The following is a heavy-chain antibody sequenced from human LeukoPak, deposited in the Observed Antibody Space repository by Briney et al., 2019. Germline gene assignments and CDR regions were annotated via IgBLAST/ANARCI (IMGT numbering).Heavy chain of an antibody. D-gene: IGHD1-14*01. CDR2: IYPGDSDT. Sequence: GESLQISCKNYGYSFTNYWIGWVRQMPGKCLEWMGIIYPGDSDTRYSPSFQGQVTMSADKSINTAYLQWSSLKASDTAIYYCVRFINHAFDLWGQGTMVTVSS. CDR3: VRFINHAFDL. J-gene: IGHJ3*01. CDR1: GYSFTNYW. V-gene: IGHV5-51*01.